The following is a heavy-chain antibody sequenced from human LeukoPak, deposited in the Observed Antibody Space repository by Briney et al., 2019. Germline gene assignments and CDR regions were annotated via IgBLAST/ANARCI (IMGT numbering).Heavy chain of an antibody. CDR3: ARSERDATVTTDY. CDR2: IIPIFGTA. J-gene: IGHJ4*02. Sequence: SVKVSCKASGGTFSSYAISWVRQAPGQGLEWLGGIIPIFGTADYAQKFQGRVTITADESTSTAYMELSSLRSEDTAVYYCARSERDATVTTDYWGQGTLVTVSS. CDR1: GGTFSSYA. D-gene: IGHD4-17*01. V-gene: IGHV1-69*13.